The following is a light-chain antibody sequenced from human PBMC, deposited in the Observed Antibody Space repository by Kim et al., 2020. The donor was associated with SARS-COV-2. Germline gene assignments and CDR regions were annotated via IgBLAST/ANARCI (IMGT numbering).Light chain of an antibody. CDR2: AAS. CDR3: QLSNSTTYT. Sequence: SATVGGRVTYTWRARQGIISYLNWNQQRPETAPKRLINAASSLPRGVPSSFSGSASGTESPLTISSLQPEDFATYSYQLSNSTTYTFGQGTKLEI. J-gene: IGKJ2*01. CDR1: QGIISY. V-gene: IGKV1-39*01.